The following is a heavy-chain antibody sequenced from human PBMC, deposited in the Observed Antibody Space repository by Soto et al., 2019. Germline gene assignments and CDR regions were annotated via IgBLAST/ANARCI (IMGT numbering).Heavy chain of an antibody. CDR3: ARDVAMPSGLGLGY. CDR1: GFVFSNYG. D-gene: IGHD6-19*01. J-gene: IGHJ4*02. V-gene: IGHV3-30*03. Sequence: WGSLRLSCAASGFVFSNYGIHWVRQAPGKGREWVAFISNDGSKKYYGDSVKGRFTISRDNSENTVYLKMTSLRPDDTAFFYCARDVAMPSGLGLGYWGQGTLVTVSS. CDR2: ISNDGSKK.